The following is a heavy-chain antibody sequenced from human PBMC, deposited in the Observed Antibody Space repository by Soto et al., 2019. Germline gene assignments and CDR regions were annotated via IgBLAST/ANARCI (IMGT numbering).Heavy chain of an antibody. D-gene: IGHD3-16*02. CDR3: ARDVSEFFWGSHRFEGVNWFDP. V-gene: IGHV1-2*02. CDR1: GYSFSDFY. Sequence: HVQLVQSGAEVKKPGASVKVSCKASGYSFSDFYIHWVRQAPGQGLEWMGWLNPNSGDTNYAQSFQGRVTMTRDTSISTAYMELRSLRSDDAAVYYCARDVSEFFWGSHRFEGVNWFDPWGQGSLVAVSS. J-gene: IGHJ5*02. CDR2: LNPNSGDT.